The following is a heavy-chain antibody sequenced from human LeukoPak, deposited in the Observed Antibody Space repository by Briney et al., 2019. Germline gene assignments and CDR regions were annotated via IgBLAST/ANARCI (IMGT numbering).Heavy chain of an antibody. CDR1: GFSLNTNGVG. Sequence: SGPTLVNPTQTLTLTCTFSGFSLNTNGVGVGWIRQTPGKALEWLALIYWDADKRYSPSLKSRLTVTKDTSKNQVVLTMTNMDLVDTATYYCARVGFCSSTSCYSGAYYFDYWGQGTLVTVSS. D-gene: IGHD2-2*02. CDR2: IYWDADK. CDR3: ARVGFCSSTSCYSGAYYFDY. J-gene: IGHJ4*02. V-gene: IGHV2-5*02.